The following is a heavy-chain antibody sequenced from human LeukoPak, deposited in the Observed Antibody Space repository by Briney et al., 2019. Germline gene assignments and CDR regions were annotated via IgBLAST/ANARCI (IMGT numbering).Heavy chain of an antibody. D-gene: IGHD4-23*01. CDR2: IYTSGST. Sequence: SETLSLTCTVSGGSISSYYWSWIRQPAGKGLEWIGRIYTSGSTNYNPSLKSRVTMSVDTSKNQFSLKLSSVTAADTAVYYCARGTSDYGGNPKYFDYWGQGTLVTVSS. CDR1: GGSISSYY. V-gene: IGHV4-4*07. CDR3: ARGTSDYGGNPKYFDY. J-gene: IGHJ4*02.